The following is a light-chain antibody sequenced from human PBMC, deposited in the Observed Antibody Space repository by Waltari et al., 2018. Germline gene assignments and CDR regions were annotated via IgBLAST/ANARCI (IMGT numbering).Light chain of an antibody. CDR3: SSHTSSRTRV. J-gene: IGLJ3*02. V-gene: IGLV2-14*03. CDR2: DVT. Sequence: QSALTQPASVSGSPGQSITISCTGTSSDVGAYDYVSWYQQHPGQVPKLMIYDVTYRPSGVSNRFAGSKSGITACLTISGLQAEDEADYYCSSHTSSRTRVFGGGTGLTVL. CDR1: SSDVGAYDY.